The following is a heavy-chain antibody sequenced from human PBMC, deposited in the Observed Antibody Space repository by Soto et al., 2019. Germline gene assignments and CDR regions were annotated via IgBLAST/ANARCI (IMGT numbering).Heavy chain of an antibody. J-gene: IGHJ4*02. CDR1: GYTFTSYA. CDR2: ISAYNGNT. V-gene: IGHV1-18*01. Sequence: QVQLVQSGAEVKKPGASVKVSCKASGYTFTSYAISWVRQAPGQGLEWMGWISAYNGNTNYAQKFQGRVTMTTDTPTSTAYMELGSRRSADTAVYSCPRDAPPADYWGQGTLVTVSS. CDR3: PRDAPPADY.